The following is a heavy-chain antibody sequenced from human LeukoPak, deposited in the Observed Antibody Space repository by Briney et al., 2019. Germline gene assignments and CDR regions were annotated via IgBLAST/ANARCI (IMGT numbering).Heavy chain of an antibody. CDR3: AGATLDHDAFDI. V-gene: IGHV1-2*02. CDR1: GYTFTGYY. Sequence: GASMKVSCKASGYTFTGYYMHWVRQAPGQGLEWMGWINPNSGGTNYAQKFQGRVTMTRDTSISTAYMELSRLRSDDTAVYYCAGATLDHDAFDIWGQGTMVTVSS. D-gene: IGHD2-15*01. CDR2: INPNSGGT. J-gene: IGHJ3*02.